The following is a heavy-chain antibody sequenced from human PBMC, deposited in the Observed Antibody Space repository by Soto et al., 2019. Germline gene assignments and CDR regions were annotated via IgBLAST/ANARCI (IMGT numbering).Heavy chain of an antibody. V-gene: IGHV3-30-3*01. J-gene: IGHJ4*02. Sequence: QVQLVESGRGVVQPGRSLRLSCAASGFTFSNYAMHWVRQAPGKGLEWVAVISFDGSNKYYADSVKGRFTISRDNSKNALYRGMSSLRAEDTAVYYWERDLVGVSYYDILTGPDYWGQGALVTVS. D-gene: IGHD3-9*01. CDR1: GFTFSNYA. CDR3: ERDLVGVSYYDILTGPDY. CDR2: ISFDGSNK.